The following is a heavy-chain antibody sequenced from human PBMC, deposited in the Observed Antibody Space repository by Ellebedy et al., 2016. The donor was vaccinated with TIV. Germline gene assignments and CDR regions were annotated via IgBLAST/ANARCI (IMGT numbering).Heavy chain of an antibody. J-gene: IGHJ6*02. D-gene: IGHD6-13*01. CDR1: GYTFSANY. CDR2: INSDSGGT. V-gene: IGHV1-2*02. Sequence: ASVKVSCKASGYTFSANYIHWVRQAPGQGLEWMGWINSDSGGTNFAQKFQGRVTMTRDTSVDTAYMELSRLESDDTAVYYCARVRRGSSGMDVWGQGTTVTVS. CDR3: ARVRRGSSGMDV.